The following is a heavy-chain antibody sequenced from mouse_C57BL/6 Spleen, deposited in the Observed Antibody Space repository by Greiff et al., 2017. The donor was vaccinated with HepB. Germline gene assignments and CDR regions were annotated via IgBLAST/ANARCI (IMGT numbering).Heavy chain of an antibody. CDR2: ISSGSSTI. J-gene: IGHJ4*01. CDR3: ARQTTVVPYAMDY. CDR1: GFTFSDYG. V-gene: IGHV5-17*01. D-gene: IGHD1-1*01. Sequence: DVKLVESGGGLVKPGGSLKLSCAASGFTFSDYGMHWVRQAPEKGLEWVAYISSGSSTIYYADTVKGRFTISRDNAKNTLFLQMTSLRSEDTAMYYCARQTTVVPYAMDYWGQGTSVTVSS.